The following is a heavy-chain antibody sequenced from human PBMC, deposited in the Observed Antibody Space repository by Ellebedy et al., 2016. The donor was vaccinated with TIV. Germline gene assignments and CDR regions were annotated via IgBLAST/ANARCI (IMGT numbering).Heavy chain of an antibody. CDR2: ISRSGVTT. CDR3: ARQREGYNCHYFDS. V-gene: IGHV3-23*01. J-gene: IGHJ4*02. Sequence: GESLKISXAASGFTFSRNAMSWVRQAPGKGLEWVAVISRSGVTTYYADSVKGRFTISGDNSKNTLILQMNSLRAEDTAEYYCARQREGYNCHYFDSWGQGTVVTVSS. D-gene: IGHD5-24*01. CDR1: GFTFSRNA.